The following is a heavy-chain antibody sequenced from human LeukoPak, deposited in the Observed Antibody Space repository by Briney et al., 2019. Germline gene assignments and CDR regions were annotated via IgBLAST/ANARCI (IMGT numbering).Heavy chain of an antibody. Sequence: GSLRLSCAASAFTFDDYGMSWVRQAPGKGLECVSGINWNGGSTGYADSVKGRFTISRDNAKNSLYLQMNSLRAEDTALYYCARVNYYDSSGPFDYWGQGTLVTVSS. CDR3: ARVNYYDSSGPFDY. D-gene: IGHD3-22*01. CDR2: INWNGGST. V-gene: IGHV3-20*04. CDR1: AFTFDDYG. J-gene: IGHJ4*02.